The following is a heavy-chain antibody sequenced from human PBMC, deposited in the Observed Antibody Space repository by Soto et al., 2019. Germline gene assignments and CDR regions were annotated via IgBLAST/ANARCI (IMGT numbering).Heavy chain of an antibody. CDR1: GYTFSGCY. CDR2: INPNSGGT. Sequence: GASVKVSCKASGYTFSGCYIHWLRQAPGQGLEWMGWINPNSGGTNYAQKFQGRVTVTRDTPTSTAYMELGRLTSDDTAVYYCARSLTEGYCTITGCYTRPLYGMDVWGQGTTVTVSS. J-gene: IGHJ6*02. V-gene: IGHV1-2*02. CDR3: ARSLTEGYCTITGCYTRPLYGMDV. D-gene: IGHD2-2*02.